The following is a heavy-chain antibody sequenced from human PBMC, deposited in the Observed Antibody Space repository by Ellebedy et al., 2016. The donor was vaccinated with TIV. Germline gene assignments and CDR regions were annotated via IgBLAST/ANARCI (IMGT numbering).Heavy chain of an antibody. D-gene: IGHD3-3*01. CDR1: GYTFTDYY. CDR2: INPNTGGT. V-gene: IGHV1-2*02. J-gene: IGHJ4*02. Sequence: ASVKVSCKASGYTFTDYYIHWVRQAPGQGLEWMGWINPNTGGTKYAQMFQGRVTMTGDTSINTAYMELNSLRPDDTAVYYCARKEWLFDYWGQGTLVTVSS. CDR3: ARKEWLFDY.